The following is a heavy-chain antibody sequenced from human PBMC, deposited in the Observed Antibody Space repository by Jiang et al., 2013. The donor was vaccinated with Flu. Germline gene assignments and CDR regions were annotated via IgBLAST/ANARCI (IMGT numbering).Heavy chain of an antibody. CDR3: AKTASPWDYYDSSGYYYAWYFDL. V-gene: IGHV3-30*02. J-gene: IGHJ2*01. CDR2: IRYDGSNK. D-gene: IGHD3-22*01. CDR1: GFTFSSYG. Sequence: VQLLESGGGVVQPGGSLRLSCAASGFTFSSYGMHWVRQAPGKGLEWVAFIRYDGSNKYYADSVKGRFTISRDNSKNTLYLQMNSLRAEDTAVYYCAKTASPWDYYDSSGYYYAWYFDLWGRGTLVTV.